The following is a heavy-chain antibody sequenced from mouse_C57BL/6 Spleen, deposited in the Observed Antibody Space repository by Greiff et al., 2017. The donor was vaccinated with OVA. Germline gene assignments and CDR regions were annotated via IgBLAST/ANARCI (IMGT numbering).Heavy chain of an antibody. Sequence: EVHVVESGGGLVKPGGSLKLSCAASGFTFSSYAMSWVRQTPEKRLEWVATISDGGSYTYYPDNVKGRVTLSRDNAKNNLYLQLSNLKSEDTAMYYCAREDYYGSSDWYFDGWGTGTTVTVSS. CDR1: GFTFSSYA. CDR2: ISDGGSYT. V-gene: IGHV5-4*01. CDR3: AREDYYGSSDWYFDG. J-gene: IGHJ1*03. D-gene: IGHD1-1*01.